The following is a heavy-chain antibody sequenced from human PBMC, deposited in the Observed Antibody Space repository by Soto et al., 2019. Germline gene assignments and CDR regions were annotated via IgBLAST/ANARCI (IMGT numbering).Heavy chain of an antibody. V-gene: IGHV4-59*02. Sequence: QVQLQESGPRLVNPSETLSLTCTVSGASVRDQYWTWIRQPPGKRLEFIGYIFSVVRTKYNPSLESRVTISVDTSKNQFSLRLPSVAATDTAVYYCARTLDYGHMDVWGKGTTVTVSS. D-gene: IGHD3-16*01. J-gene: IGHJ6*03. CDR2: IFSVVRT. CDR3: ARTLDYGHMDV. CDR1: GASVRDQY.